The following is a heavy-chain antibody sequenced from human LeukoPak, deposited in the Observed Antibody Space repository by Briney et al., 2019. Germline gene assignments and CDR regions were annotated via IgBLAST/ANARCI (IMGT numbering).Heavy chain of an antibody. D-gene: IGHD3-16*02. CDR1: GYTFTDYA. CDR2: THPNTGNP. V-gene: IGHV7-4-1*02. J-gene: IGHJ5*02. Sequence: ASVKVSCKASGYTFTDYAMNWVRQAPGKGLDWLGRTHPNTGNPTYAQGFTGRFVFSLDTSVGTTYLQISSLKAEDTAVYYCARAYQSLGGLSLPDHWGQGTLVTVSS. CDR3: ARAYQSLGGLSLPDH.